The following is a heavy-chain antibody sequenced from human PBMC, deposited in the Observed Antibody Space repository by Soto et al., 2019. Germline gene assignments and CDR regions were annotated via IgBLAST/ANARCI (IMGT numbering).Heavy chain of an antibody. D-gene: IGHD2-21*01. Sequence: QVLLQKSGPGLVKPSQTLSLTCTVSGGSIRDGAYYWSWIRQPPGKGPEWIGHIYDSGNTYNNPSLKSRLTISVDTSKNHFSLNLNSVTAADTAVYYCASGLSGDKVDQWGQGNLVTVSS. J-gene: IGHJ4*02. V-gene: IGHV4-30-4*01. CDR1: GGSIRDGAYY. CDR3: ASGLSGDKVDQ. CDR2: IYDSGNT.